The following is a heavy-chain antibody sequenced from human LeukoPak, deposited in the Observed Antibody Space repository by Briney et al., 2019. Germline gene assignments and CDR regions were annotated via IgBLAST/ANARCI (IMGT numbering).Heavy chain of an antibody. CDR2: INPNSGDT. Sequence: ASVKVSCKASGYTFTGYYMHWVRQAPGQGLEWMGWINPNSGDTKYAQKFQGRVAMTRDTSISTAYMELSRLRSDDTAVYYCATQRGSYLWGTDFDYWGQGTLVTVSS. V-gene: IGHV1-2*02. J-gene: IGHJ4*02. CDR1: GYTFTGYY. D-gene: IGHD3-16*01. CDR3: ATQRGSYLWGTDFDY.